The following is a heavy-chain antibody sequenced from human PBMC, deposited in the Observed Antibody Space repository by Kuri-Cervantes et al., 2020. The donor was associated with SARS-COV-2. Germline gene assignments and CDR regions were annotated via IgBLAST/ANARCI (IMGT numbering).Heavy chain of an antibody. Sequence: TFGDYAMSSIRQPPGKGLEWIGYIYQSGSTYYNPSLKSRVTISVDRSKNQFSLKLSSVTAADTAVYYCARESGTTGVDYWGQGTLATVSS. CDR2: IYQSGST. CDR3: ARESGTTGVDY. CDR1: TFGDYA. V-gene: IGHV4-30-2*01. D-gene: IGHD1-1*01. J-gene: IGHJ4*02.